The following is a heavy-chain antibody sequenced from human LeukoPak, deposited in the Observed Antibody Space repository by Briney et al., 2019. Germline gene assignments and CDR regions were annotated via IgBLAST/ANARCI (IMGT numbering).Heavy chain of an antibody. V-gene: IGHV3-66*01. CDR3: AREERRKSKAAAGAFDI. CDR1: GFTVSSNY. D-gene: IGHD6-13*01. CDR2: IYSGGST. Sequence: GGSLRLSCAASGFTVSSNYMSWVRQAPGKGLEWVSVIYSGGSTYYADSVKGRFTISRDNSKNTLYLQMNSLRAEDTAVYYCAREERRKSKAAAGAFDIWGQGTMVTVSS. J-gene: IGHJ3*02.